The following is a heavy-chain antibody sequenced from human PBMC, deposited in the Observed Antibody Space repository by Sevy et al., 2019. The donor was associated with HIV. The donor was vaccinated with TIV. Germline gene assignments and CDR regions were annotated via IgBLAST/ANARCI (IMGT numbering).Heavy chain of an antibody. CDR3: ARSPPVVVVPGAPSWFDP. V-gene: IGHV4-34*01. CDR1: YGSFSGYY. CDR2: INESGIT. Sequence: SETLSLSCAVHYGSFSGYYWNWIRQLPGKGLEWIGEINESGITYYNPPLKSRVTISVDTSKKQFSLKLNSVTATDTAVYFCARSPPVVVVPGAPSWFDPWGQGTLVTVSS. D-gene: IGHD2-2*01. J-gene: IGHJ5*02.